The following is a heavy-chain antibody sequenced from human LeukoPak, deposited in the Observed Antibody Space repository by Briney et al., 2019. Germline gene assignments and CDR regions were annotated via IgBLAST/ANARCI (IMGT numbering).Heavy chain of an antibody. V-gene: IGHV4-59*13. Sequence: SETLSLTCTVSGGSISSYYWSWIRQPPGKGLEWIGYIYSSGSTKCSPSLKSRVAISLDTSKNDFSLRLSSVTAADTAVYYCARDRGYGGIFDYWGQGTLVTVYS. D-gene: IGHD4-23*01. J-gene: IGHJ4*02. CDR2: IYSSGST. CDR3: ARDRGYGGIFDY. CDR1: GGSISSYY.